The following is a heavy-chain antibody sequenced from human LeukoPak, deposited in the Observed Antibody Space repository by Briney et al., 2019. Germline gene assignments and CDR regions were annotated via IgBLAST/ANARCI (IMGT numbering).Heavy chain of an antibody. J-gene: IGHJ6*02. Sequence: PGGSLRLSCAASGFTFSSYSMNWVRQAPGKGLEWVSYISSSSSTIYYADSVKGRFTISRDNAKNSLYLQMNSLRDEDTAVYYCARDPPYCSSTSCYGNGMDVWGQGTTVTVSS. CDR2: ISSSSSTI. CDR3: ARDPPYCSSTSCYGNGMDV. V-gene: IGHV3-48*02. D-gene: IGHD2-2*01. CDR1: GFTFSSYS.